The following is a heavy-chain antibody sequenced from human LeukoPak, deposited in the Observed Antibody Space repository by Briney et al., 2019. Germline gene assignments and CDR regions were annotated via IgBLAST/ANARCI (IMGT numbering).Heavy chain of an antibody. CDR1: GSISGYY. Sequence: SETLSLTCTVSGSISGYYWSWLRQPPGKGLEWIGYIYTSGSTNYNPSLESRVTISVDTSMNQFSLDLSSVTAADTAVYYCARQKCTSTSCLTKNAFDIWGQGTMVTVSS. CDR3: ARQKCTSTSCLTKNAFDI. CDR2: IYTSGST. J-gene: IGHJ3*02. D-gene: IGHD2-2*01. V-gene: IGHV4-4*09.